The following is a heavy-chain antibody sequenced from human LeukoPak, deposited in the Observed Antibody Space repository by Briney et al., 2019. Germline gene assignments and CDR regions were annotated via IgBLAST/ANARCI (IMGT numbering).Heavy chain of an antibody. J-gene: IGHJ4*02. CDR3: ARGRRAYTAMANWGFDY. V-gene: IGHV3-30-3*01. CDR1: GFTFSSYA. CDR2: ISYDGSNK. Sequence: GGSLRLSCAASGFTFSSYAMHWVRQAPGKGLEWVAVISYDGSNKYYADSVKGRFTISRDNSKNTLYLQMNSLRAEDTAVYYCARGRRAYTAMANWGFDYWGQGTLVTVSS. D-gene: IGHD5-18*01.